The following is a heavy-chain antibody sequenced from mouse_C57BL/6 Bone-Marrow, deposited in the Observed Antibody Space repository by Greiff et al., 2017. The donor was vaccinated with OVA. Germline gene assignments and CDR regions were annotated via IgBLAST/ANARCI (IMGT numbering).Heavy chain of an antibody. CDR1: GFTFSSYG. CDR2: ISSGGSYT. V-gene: IGHV5-6*01. J-gene: IGHJ2*01. CDR3: ARITTDYFDY. D-gene: IGHD2-4*01. Sequence: EVQGVESGGDLVKPGGSLKLSCAASGFTFSSYGMSWVRQTPDKRLEWVATISSGGSYTYYPDSVKGRFTISRDNATNTLYLQRSSLKSEDTAMYYCARITTDYFDYWGQGTALTVSS.